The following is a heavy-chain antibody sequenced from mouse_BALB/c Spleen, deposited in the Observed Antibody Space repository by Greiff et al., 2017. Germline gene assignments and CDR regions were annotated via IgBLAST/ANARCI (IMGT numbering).Heavy chain of an antibody. CDR3: TSSPYGNPGAWFAY. D-gene: IGHD2-1*01. J-gene: IGHJ3*01. Sequence: EVQLQQSGTVLARPGASVKMSCKASGYTFTSYWMHWVKQRPGQGLEWIGAIYPGNSDTSYNQKFKGKAKLTAVTSTSTAYMELSSLTNEDSAVYYCTSSPYGNPGAWFAYWGQGTLVTVSA. CDR1: GYTFTSYW. CDR2: IYPGNSDT. V-gene: IGHV1-5*01.